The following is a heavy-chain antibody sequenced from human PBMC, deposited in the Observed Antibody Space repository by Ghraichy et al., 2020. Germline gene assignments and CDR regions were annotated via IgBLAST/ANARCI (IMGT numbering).Heavy chain of an antibody. CDR1: GGSISSGDYY. CDR2: IYYSGST. Sequence: SETLSLTCTVSGGSISSGDYYWTWIRQPPGKGREWIGYIYYSGSTYYNPSLKSRVTISVDTSKNQFSLKLSSVTAADTAVYYCARASPPRPPGFDYWGQGTLVTVSS. CDR3: ARASPPRPPGFDY. V-gene: IGHV4-30-4*08. D-gene: IGHD6-6*01. J-gene: IGHJ4*02.